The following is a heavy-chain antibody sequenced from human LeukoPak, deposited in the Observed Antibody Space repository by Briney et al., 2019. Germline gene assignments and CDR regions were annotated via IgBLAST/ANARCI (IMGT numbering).Heavy chain of an antibody. V-gene: IGHV3-23*01. Sequence: PGGSLRLSCAASGFTFSSYAMTWVRQAPGKGLEWVSALSSSGNSTLYADSVKGRFTISRDNFKNTLYLQMNSLRAEDTAVYYCAKDKVAWELLEYFDYWGQGTLVTVSS. CDR3: AKDKVAWELLEYFDY. CDR1: GFTFSSYA. CDR2: LSSSGNST. D-gene: IGHD1-26*01. J-gene: IGHJ4*02.